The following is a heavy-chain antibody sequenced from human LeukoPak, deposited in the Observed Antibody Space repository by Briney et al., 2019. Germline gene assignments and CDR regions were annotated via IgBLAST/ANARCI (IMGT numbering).Heavy chain of an antibody. Sequence: LTGGSLRLSCAASGFTFDDYATHWVRQAPGKGLEWVSGISWNSGSIGYADSVKGRFTISRDNAKNSLYLQMNSLRAEDTALYYCAKDIAARVSVVAFDIWGQGTMVTVSS. CDR1: GFTFDDYA. J-gene: IGHJ3*02. CDR2: ISWNSGSI. V-gene: IGHV3-9*01. D-gene: IGHD6-6*01. CDR3: AKDIAARVSVVAFDI.